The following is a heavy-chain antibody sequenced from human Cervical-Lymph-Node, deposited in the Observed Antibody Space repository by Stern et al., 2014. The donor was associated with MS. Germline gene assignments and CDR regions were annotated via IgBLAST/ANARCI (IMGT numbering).Heavy chain of an antibody. Sequence: VQLVQSGAEVRQPGASVKVSCKASGYSFSDYDINWVRQATGQGLEWMGWMNPSTSNTGYAQKFQGRVAMTRNTSISTAYMELSSLRSDDTAVYYCAKAYAWERNCFDPWGQGTLVTVSS. J-gene: IGHJ5*02. CDR2: MNPSTSNT. CDR1: GYSFSDYD. CDR3: AKAYAWERNCFDP. V-gene: IGHV1-8*02. D-gene: IGHD1-26*01.